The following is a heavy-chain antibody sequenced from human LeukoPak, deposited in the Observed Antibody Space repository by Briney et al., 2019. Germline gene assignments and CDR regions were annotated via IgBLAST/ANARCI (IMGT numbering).Heavy chain of an antibody. CDR1: GFTFDDYA. D-gene: IGHD2-15*01. Sequence: GRSLRLSCAASGFTFDDYAMHWVRQAPGKGLEWVSGISWNSGSIGYADSVKGRFTISRDNAKNSLYLQMNSLRAEDTALYYCATFETSGGYCSGGSCYIYWGQGTLVTVSS. J-gene: IGHJ4*02. CDR3: ATFETSGGYCSGGSCYIY. CDR2: ISWNSGSI. V-gene: IGHV3-9*01.